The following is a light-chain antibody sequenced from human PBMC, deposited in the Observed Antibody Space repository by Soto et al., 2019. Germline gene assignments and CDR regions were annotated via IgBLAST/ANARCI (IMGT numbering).Light chain of an antibody. J-gene: IGKJ5*01. Sequence: DIPMTQSPSSLSASVGDRVTITCQASQDISKFLNWYQQKPGKAPKLLIYDASTLGTGVPSRFSGGGSGTDFTFTISSLQPADIATYYCQQYTSLPITFGQGTRLEI. CDR2: DAS. CDR1: QDISKF. CDR3: QQYTSLPIT. V-gene: IGKV1-33*01.